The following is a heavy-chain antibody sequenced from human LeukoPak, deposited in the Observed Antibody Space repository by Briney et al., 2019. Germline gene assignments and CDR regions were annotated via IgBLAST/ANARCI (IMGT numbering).Heavy chain of an antibody. Sequence: ASVKVSCKASGYTFTGYFMHWVRQAPGQGPEWLGWINPNTGGTNYAQKFQGRVTMTRDTSFSTAYMELTRLTSDDTAFYYCAKDLYYYDSSGYSPDHWGQGTLVTVSS. D-gene: IGHD3-22*01. CDR3: AKDLYYYDSSGYSPDH. V-gene: IGHV1-2*02. CDR1: GYTFTGYF. J-gene: IGHJ5*02. CDR2: INPNTGGT.